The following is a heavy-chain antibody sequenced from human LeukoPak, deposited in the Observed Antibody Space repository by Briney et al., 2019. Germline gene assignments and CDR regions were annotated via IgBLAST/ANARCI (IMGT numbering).Heavy chain of an antibody. CDR2: IYYSGST. D-gene: IGHD3-10*01. J-gene: IGHJ6*02. CDR1: GGSISSYY. CDR3: ARTGGNTMVRGPLYYYYGMDV. V-gene: IGHV4-59*08. Sequence: PSETLSLTCTVSGGSISSYYWSWIRQPPGKGLEWIGYIYYSGSTNCNPSLKSRVTISVDTSKNQFSLKLSSVTAADTAVYYCARTGGNTMVRGPLYYYYGMDVWGQGTTVTVSS.